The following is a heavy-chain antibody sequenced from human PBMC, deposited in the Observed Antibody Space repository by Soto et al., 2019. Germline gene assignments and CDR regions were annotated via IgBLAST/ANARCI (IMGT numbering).Heavy chain of an antibody. CDR3: ARDLTVTRGCTSTSCYPDALDF. V-gene: IGHV3-48*01. CDR1: GFTFSSYR. CDR2: ISDSSTTM. D-gene: IGHD2-2*01. Sequence: GGSLRLSCAASGFTFSSYRMNWVRLAPGKGPEWVSCISDSSTTMHYADSVRGRFTISRDNAKNSLFLQMNSLRAEDTAVYYCARDLTVTRGCTSTSCYPDALDFWGQGIIVTVSS. J-gene: IGHJ3*01.